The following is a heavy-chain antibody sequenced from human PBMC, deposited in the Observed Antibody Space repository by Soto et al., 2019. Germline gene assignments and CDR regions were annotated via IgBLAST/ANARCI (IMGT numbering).Heavy chain of an antibody. J-gene: IGHJ6*02. CDR3: ARLLGYCSGGSCYAGDYYGMDV. Sequence: SETLSLTCTVSGGSISRSSYYWGWIRQPPGKGLEWIGSIYYSGSTYYNPSLKSRVTISVDTSKNQFSLKLSSVTAADTAVYYCARLLGYCSGGSCYAGDYYGMDVWGQGTTVTVSS. CDR1: GGSISRSSYY. D-gene: IGHD2-15*01. CDR2: IYYSGST. V-gene: IGHV4-39*01.